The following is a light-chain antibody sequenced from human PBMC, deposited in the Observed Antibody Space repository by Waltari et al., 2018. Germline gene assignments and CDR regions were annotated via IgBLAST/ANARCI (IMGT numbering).Light chain of an antibody. V-gene: IGKV3-11*01. Sequence: EIVLTQSPATLSLSPGEIATLSCRASQSVSSHLAWYQQKPGQAPRLPIFDASNRATGIPARFSGSGSGTDFTLSITSLEPEDFAIYYCQQRTNWPLITFGPGTRLEIK. J-gene: IGKJ5*01. CDR3: QQRTNWPLIT. CDR2: DAS. CDR1: QSVSSH.